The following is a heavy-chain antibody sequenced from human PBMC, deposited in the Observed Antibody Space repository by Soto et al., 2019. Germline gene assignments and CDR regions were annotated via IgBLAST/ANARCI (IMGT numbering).Heavy chain of an antibody. CDR2: ISYDGSNK. CDR3: ANEDYYYGMDV. J-gene: IGHJ6*02. CDR1: GFTFSSYG. V-gene: IGHV3-30*18. Sequence: GGSLRLSCAASGFTFSSYGMHWVRQAPGKGLEWVAVISYDGSNKYYADSVKGRFTISRDNSKNTLYLQMNSLRAEDTAVYYCANEDYYYGMDVWGQGTTVTVSS.